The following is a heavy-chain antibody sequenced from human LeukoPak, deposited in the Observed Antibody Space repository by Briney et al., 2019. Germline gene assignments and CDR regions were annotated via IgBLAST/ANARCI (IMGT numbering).Heavy chain of an antibody. V-gene: IGHV1-2*02. D-gene: IGHD3-22*01. Sequence: GASVKVSCKASGYTFTSYGISWVRQAPGQGLEWMGWINPNSGGTNYAQKFQGRVTMTRDTSISTAYMELSRLRSDDTAVYYCARELYYYDSSGYYPVGAFDIWGQGTMVTVSS. CDR1: GYTFTSYG. J-gene: IGHJ3*02. CDR2: INPNSGGT. CDR3: ARELYYYDSSGYYPVGAFDI.